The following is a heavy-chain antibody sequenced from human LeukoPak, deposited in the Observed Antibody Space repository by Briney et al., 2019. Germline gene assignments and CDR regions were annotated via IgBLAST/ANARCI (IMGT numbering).Heavy chain of an antibody. CDR3: AKAAKIPSYGDYPPDY. CDR2: ISGSGGST. V-gene: IGHV3-23*01. D-gene: IGHD4-17*01. CDR1: GFTFSSYA. J-gene: IGHJ4*02. Sequence: PGGSLRLSCAASGFTFSSYAMSWVRQAPGKGLEWVSAISGSGGSTYYADSVKGRFTISRDNSKNTLYLQMNSLRAEDTAVYYCAKAAKIPSYGDYPPDYRGQGTLVTVSS.